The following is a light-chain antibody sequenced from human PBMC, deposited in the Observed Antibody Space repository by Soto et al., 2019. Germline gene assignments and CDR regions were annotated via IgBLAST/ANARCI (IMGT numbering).Light chain of an antibody. J-gene: IGKJ1*01. V-gene: IGKV1-39*01. CDR3: QHTYSTPWT. CDR2: AAS. Sequence: DIQMSQSPSSLSASVGDRVTITCRASHSISNYLNWYQHKPGKAPKVLIYAASRLQTGVPSRFSGNGSGTDFTLTISSLQPEDFAIYYCQHTYSTPWTFGQGTKVEVK. CDR1: HSISNY.